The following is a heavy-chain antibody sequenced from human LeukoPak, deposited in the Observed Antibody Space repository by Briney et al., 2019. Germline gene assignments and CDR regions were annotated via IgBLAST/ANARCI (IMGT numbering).Heavy chain of an antibody. D-gene: IGHD2-2*01. Sequence: ASMKVSCKASGYTFTNYGISWVRQAPGQGLEWMGWISAYNGYTNYAQKLRGRVTMTRDTSTSTAYMELRSLRSDDTAVYYCARDEGYCTSTTCYFPDYWGQGTLVTVSS. CDR3: ARDEGYCTSTTCYFPDY. J-gene: IGHJ4*02. V-gene: IGHV1-18*04. CDR1: GYTFTNYG. CDR2: ISAYNGYT.